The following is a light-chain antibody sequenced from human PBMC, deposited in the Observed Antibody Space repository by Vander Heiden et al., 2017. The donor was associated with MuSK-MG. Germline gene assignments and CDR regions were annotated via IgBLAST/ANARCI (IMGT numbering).Light chain of an antibody. CDR3: HQYSNWPIYT. Sequence: VLTQSPATLSVSPGERATLSCRASQGFSTTLAWYQQKPGQPPRLLIYGAYTRATGIPARFSGSGYGTEFTLTISTGQSEDFAVYYCHQYSNWPIYTFGQGTKHQIK. V-gene: IGKV3-15*01. J-gene: IGKJ2*01. CDR1: QGFSTT. CDR2: GAY.